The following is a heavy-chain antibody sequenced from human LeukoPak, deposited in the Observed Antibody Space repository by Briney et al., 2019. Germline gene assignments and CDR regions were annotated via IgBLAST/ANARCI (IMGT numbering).Heavy chain of an antibody. CDR1: GFTFSSYA. CDR2: ISYDGSNK. CDR3: ATRYVYGDPGAFDI. Sequence: GGSLRLSCAASGFTFSSYAMHWVRQAPGKGLEWVAVISYDGSNKYYADSVKGRFTISRDNSKNTLYLQMNSLRAEDTAVYYCATRYVYGDPGAFDIWGQGTMVTVSS. J-gene: IGHJ3*02. V-gene: IGHV3-30-3*01. D-gene: IGHD4-17*01.